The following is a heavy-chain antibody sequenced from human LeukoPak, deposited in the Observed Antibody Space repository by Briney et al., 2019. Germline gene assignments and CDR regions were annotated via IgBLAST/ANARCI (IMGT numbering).Heavy chain of an antibody. CDR2: INPNSGGT. CDR1: GYTFTDYY. Sequence: ASVKVSCKASGYTFTDYYMHWVRQAPGQGLEWMGWINPNSGGTNYAQKFQGRVTMTRDTSISTAYMELSRLRSDDTAVYYCARVRVVMVVAATFDYWGQGTLVTVSS. V-gene: IGHV1-2*02. D-gene: IGHD2-15*01. J-gene: IGHJ4*02. CDR3: ARVRVVMVVAATFDY.